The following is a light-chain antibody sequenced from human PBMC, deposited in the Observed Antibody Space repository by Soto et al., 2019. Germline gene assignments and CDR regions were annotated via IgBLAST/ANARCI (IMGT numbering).Light chain of an antibody. CDR1: QSVSSY. V-gene: IGKV3-11*01. Sequence: EIVLTQSPATLSLSPGERATLSCRASQSVSSYLACYQQKPGQAPRLLIYDASNRATGIPARFSGSGSGTDFTLTIRRLEPEDFAVYFRQQRSNWPPYTSGKGTKLEIK. CDR3: QQRSNWPPYT. CDR2: DAS. J-gene: IGKJ2*01.